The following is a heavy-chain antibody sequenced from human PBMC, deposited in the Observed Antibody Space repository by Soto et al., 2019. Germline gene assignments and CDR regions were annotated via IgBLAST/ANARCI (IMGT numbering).Heavy chain of an antibody. V-gene: IGHV4-34*01. CDR1: GGSFSGYY. CDR3: ARRAETNGCNGFGAGKYYFDF. CDR2: INHSGST. D-gene: IGHD2-8*01. Sequence: SDTLSLTCAVYGGSFSGYYWSWIRQPPGKGLEWIGEINHSGSTNYNPSLKSRVTISVDTSKNQFSLKLSSVTAADTAVYYCARRAETNGCNGFGAGKYYFDFWGQGTLVTVSS. J-gene: IGHJ4*02.